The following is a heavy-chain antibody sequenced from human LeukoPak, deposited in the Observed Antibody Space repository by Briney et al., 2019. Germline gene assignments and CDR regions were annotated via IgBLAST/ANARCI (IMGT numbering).Heavy chain of an antibody. V-gene: IGHV3-21*01. CDR2: ISSSGSYI. D-gene: IGHD6-13*01. Sequence: GGSLRLSCAASGFTFSAYSMNWVRQAPGKGLEWASSISSSGSYIYYADSVKGRFTISRDNAKNSLYLQMNSLRAEDTAVYYCVSQLAAAGPYYFDYWGQGTLVTVSS. CDR3: VSQLAAAGPYYFDY. J-gene: IGHJ4*02. CDR1: GFTFSAYS.